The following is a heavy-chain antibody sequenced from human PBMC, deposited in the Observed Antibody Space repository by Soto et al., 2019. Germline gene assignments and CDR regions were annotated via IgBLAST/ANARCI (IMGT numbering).Heavy chain of an antibody. Sequence: SLTCAVYSGSISSSNWWSWVRQPPGKGLEWIGEIYHSGSTNYNPSLKSRVTISVDKSKNQFSLKLSSVTAADTAVYYCARLWSGYYYYMDVWGKGTTVTVSS. CDR2: IYHSGST. D-gene: IGHD3-3*01. CDR1: SGSISSSNW. J-gene: IGHJ6*03. CDR3: ARLWSGYYYYMDV. V-gene: IGHV4-4*02.